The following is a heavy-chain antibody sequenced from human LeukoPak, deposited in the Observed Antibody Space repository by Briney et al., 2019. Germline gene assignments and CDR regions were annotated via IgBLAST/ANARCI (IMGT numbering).Heavy chain of an antibody. J-gene: IGHJ3*02. V-gene: IGHV4-31*03. D-gene: IGHD4-17*01. CDR2: IYYSGST. CDR1: GGSISSGGYY. Sequence: SQTLSLTCTVSGGSISSGGYYWSWIRQHPGKGLEWIRYIYYSGSTYYNPSLKSRVTISVDTSKNQFSLKLSSVTAADTAVYYCARDEAYDYGDYPGAFDIWGQGTMVTVSS. CDR3: ARDEAYDYGDYPGAFDI.